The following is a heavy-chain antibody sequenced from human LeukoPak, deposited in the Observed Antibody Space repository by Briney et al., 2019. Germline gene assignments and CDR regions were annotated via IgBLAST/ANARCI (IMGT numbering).Heavy chain of an antibody. CDR3: ARVENYDILTGYYTPVDY. J-gene: IGHJ4*02. V-gene: IGHV4-30-4*08. Sequence: PSQTLSLTCTVSGGSISSGDYYWSWIRQPPGKGLEWIGYIYYSGSTYYNPSLKSRVTISVDTSKNQFSLKLSSVTAADTAVYYCARVENYDILTGYYTPVDYWGQGTLVTVSS. CDR1: GGSISSGDYY. CDR2: IYYSGST. D-gene: IGHD3-9*01.